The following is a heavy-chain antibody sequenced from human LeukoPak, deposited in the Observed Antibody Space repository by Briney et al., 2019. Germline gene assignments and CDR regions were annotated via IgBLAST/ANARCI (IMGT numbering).Heavy chain of an antibody. V-gene: IGHV1-2*06. CDR3: ARSKTGNDAFDI. J-gene: IGHJ3*02. D-gene: IGHD1-14*01. CDR1: GYTFTGYY. Sequence: ASVEVSCKASGYTFTGYYMHWVRQAPGQGLEWMGRINPNSGGTNYAQKFQGRVTMTRDTSISTAYMELSRLRSDNTAVYYCARSKTGNDAFDIWGQGTMVTVSS. CDR2: INPNSGGT.